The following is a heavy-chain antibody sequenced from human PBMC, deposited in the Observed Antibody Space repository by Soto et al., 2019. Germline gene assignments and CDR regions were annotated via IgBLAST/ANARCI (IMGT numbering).Heavy chain of an antibody. CDR2: IYYSGST. J-gene: IGHJ6*02. D-gene: IGHD3-9*01. CDR3: ARDHYVYDILTGYGYYYGMDV. V-gene: IGHV4-30-4*01. Sequence: QVQLQESGPGLVKPSQTLSLTCTVSGGSISSGDYYWSWIRQPPGKGLEWIGYIYYSGSTYYNPSRKRRVTISVDTSKNQFSLKLSSVTAADTAVYYCARDHYVYDILTGYGYYYGMDVWGQGTTVTVSS. CDR1: GGSISSGDYY.